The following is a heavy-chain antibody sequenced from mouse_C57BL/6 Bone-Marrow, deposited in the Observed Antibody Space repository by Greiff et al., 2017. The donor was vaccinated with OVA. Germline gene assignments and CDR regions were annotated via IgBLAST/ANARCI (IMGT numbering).Heavy chain of an antibody. CDR1: GFTFSSYA. CDR2: ISDGGSYT. V-gene: IGHV5-4*01. D-gene: IGHD3-3*01. J-gene: IGHJ2*01. CDR3: ARDGGTGSYFDY. Sequence: EVQLVESGGGLVKPGGSLKLSCAASGFTFSSYAMSWVRQTPEKRLEWVATISDGGSYTYYPDNVKGRFTISRDNAKNNLYLQMSHLKSEDTAMYYCARDGGTGSYFDYWGQGTTLTVSS.